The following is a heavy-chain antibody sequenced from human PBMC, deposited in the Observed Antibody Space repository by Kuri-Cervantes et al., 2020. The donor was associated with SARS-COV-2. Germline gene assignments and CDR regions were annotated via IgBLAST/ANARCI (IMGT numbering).Heavy chain of an antibody. Sequence: GGSLRLSCAASGFTVSGNYMSWVRQAPERGLEWLSVIYTGDKTYYADSVKGRFTISRDNSKNTVYLQMNSLRAEDTAVYYCARGGQVVPPGAYYYHYYYMDVWGKGTTVTVSS. CDR1: GFTVSGNY. J-gene: IGHJ6*03. CDR2: IYTGDKT. D-gene: IGHD6-6*01. V-gene: IGHV3-53*01. CDR3: ARGGQVVPPGAYYYHYYYMDV.